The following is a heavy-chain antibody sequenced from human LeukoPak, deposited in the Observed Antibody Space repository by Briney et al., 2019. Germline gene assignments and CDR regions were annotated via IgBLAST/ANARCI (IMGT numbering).Heavy chain of an antibody. J-gene: IGHJ4*02. V-gene: IGHV3-73*01. CDR2: IRSKANSYAT. CDR1: GFTFSGSA. D-gene: IGHD4-17*01. Sequence: GGSLKLSCAASGFTFSGSAMHWVRQASGKGLEWIGRIRSKANSYATTYAASVKGRFTISRDDSKNTAYLQMDSLKTEDTAVYYCTSRLTTVTTSDYWGQGTLVTVTS. CDR3: TSRLTTVTTSDY.